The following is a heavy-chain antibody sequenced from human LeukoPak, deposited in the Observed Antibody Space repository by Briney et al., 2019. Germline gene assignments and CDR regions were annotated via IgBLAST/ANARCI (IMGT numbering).Heavy chain of an antibody. Sequence: PGGSLRLSCAASGFTFSSYSMNWVRQAPGKGLEWVANIKQDGSEKYYVDSVKGRFTISRDNAKNSLYLQMNSLRAEDTAVYYCARIILWFGEFHFDYWGQGTLVTVSS. CDR2: IKQDGSEK. CDR1: GFTFSSYS. CDR3: ARIILWFGEFHFDY. V-gene: IGHV3-7*01. D-gene: IGHD3-10*01. J-gene: IGHJ4*02.